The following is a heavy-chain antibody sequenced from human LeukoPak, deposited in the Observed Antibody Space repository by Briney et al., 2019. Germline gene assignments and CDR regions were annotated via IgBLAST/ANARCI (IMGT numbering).Heavy chain of an antibody. D-gene: IGHD3-3*01. V-gene: IGHV4-39*07. CDR1: GGSISSSSYY. CDR2: IYYSGST. J-gene: IGHJ6*03. CDR3: ARTLEWSLYYYYYMDV. Sequence: SETLSLTCTVSGGSISSSSYYWGWLRQPPGKGLEWIVSIYYSGSTYYNPFLRSRVTISVDTSKNQFSLKLSSVTAADTAVYYCARTLEWSLYYYYYMDVWGKGTTVTVSS.